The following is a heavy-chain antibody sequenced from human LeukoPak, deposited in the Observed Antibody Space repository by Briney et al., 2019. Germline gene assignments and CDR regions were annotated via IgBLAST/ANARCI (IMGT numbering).Heavy chain of an antibody. CDR3: ARVARYDFWSGYLNFDY. CDR2: INPSCGST. J-gene: IGHJ4*02. CDR1: GYTFTSYY. Sequence: ASVKVSCKASGYTFTSYYMHWVRQAPGQGVEWMGIINPSCGSTTYAQNFQGRVTMTRDTSTSTVYMELSSLRSEDTAVYYCARVARYDFWSGYLNFDYWGQGTLVTVSS. V-gene: IGHV1-46*03. D-gene: IGHD3-3*01.